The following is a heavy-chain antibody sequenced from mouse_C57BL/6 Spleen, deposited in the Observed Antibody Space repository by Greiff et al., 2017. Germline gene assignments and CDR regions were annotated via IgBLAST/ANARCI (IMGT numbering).Heavy chain of an antibody. CDR1: GFTFSDYG. J-gene: IGHJ2*01. D-gene: IGHD2-10*02. CDR2: ISSGSSTI. Sequence: EVKLVESGGGLVKPGGSLKLSCAASGFTFSDYGMHWVRQAPEKGLEWVAYISSGSSTIYYADTVKGRFTISRDNAKNTLFLQITSLRSEATAMYYCARRGYGHCFDYWGQGTTLTVSS. CDR3: ARRGYGHCFDY. V-gene: IGHV5-17*01.